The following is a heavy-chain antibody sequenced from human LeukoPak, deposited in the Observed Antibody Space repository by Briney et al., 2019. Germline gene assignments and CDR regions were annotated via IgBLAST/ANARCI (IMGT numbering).Heavy chain of an antibody. CDR2: IYHSGST. CDR3: AKSNGYGLVDI. D-gene: IGHD3-10*01. J-gene: IGHJ3*02. Sequence: SGTLSLTCAVSGGSSSRSNWWSWVRQPPGKGLEWIGEIYHSGSTNYNPSLRSRVTISLDTSRNQFSLKLNSVTAADTAVYYCAKSNGYGLVDIWGQGTMVTVSS. V-gene: IGHV4-4*02. CDR1: GGSSSRSNW.